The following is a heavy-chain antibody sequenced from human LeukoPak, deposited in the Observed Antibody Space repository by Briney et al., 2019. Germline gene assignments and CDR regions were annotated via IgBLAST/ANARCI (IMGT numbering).Heavy chain of an antibody. D-gene: IGHD3-22*01. J-gene: IGHJ6*02. CDR3: AKDSRESSGHFPYYYYYHYGLDV. CDR1: GFTFGSYW. CDR2: INNDGSNT. Sequence: GGSLRLSCAASGFTFGSYWMQWVRQTPEKGLVWVAHINNDGSNTIYADSVKGRFTTSRDNAKNTLYLQMNSLRAEDTAVYYCAKDSRESSGHFPYYYYYHYGLDVWGQGTTVTVSS. V-gene: IGHV3-74*01.